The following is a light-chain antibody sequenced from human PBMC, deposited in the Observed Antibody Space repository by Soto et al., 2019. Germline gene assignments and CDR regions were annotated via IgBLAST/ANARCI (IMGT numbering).Light chain of an antibody. J-gene: IGLJ1*01. V-gene: IGLV2-14*01. Sequence: QSVLTQPASVSGSPGQSITISCTGTISDVGGYNSVSWYQHHPGLAPKLIIYDVTRRPSGVSDRFSGSQSANTASLTISGLQAEDEADYYCCSYTTSTTYVFGTGTKVTVL. CDR1: ISDVGGYNS. CDR3: CSYTTSTTYV. CDR2: DVT.